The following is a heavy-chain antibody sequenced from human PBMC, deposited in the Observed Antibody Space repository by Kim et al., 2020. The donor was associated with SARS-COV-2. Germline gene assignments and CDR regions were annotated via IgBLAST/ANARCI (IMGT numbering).Heavy chain of an antibody. V-gene: IGHV3-23*01. CDR1: GFTFSSYA. CDR2: ISVSGGST. Sequence: GGSLRLSCAASGFTFSSYAMSWVRQAPGKGLEWVSAISVSGGSTYYADSVKGRFTISRDNSKNTLYLQMNSLRAEDTAVYYCAKVGETEWFGKLLTSYDYYYMDVWGKATTVTVSS. CDR3: AKVGETEWFGKLLTSYDYYYMDV. J-gene: IGHJ6*03. D-gene: IGHD3-10*01.